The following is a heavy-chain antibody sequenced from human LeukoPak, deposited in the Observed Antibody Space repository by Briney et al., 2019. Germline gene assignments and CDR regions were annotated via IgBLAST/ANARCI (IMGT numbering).Heavy chain of an antibody. J-gene: IGHJ4*02. Sequence: GGSLRLSCAASGFTFSSYSMSWVRQAPGKGLEWVSAISGSGGSTYYADSVKGRFTISRDNSKNTLYLQMNSLRAEDTAVYYCAKDRRGGYCTNGVCYAMDYWGQGTLVTVSS. CDR1: GFTFSSYS. CDR3: AKDRRGGYCTNGVCYAMDY. CDR2: ISGSGGST. D-gene: IGHD2-8*01. V-gene: IGHV3-23*01.